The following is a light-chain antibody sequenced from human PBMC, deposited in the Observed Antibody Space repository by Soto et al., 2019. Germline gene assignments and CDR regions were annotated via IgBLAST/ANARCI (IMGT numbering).Light chain of an antibody. CDR1: SSDVGSYNL. V-gene: IGLV2-23*03. J-gene: IGLJ1*01. CDR2: EGS. Sequence: QSALTQPASVSGSPGQSITISCTETSSDVGSYNLVSWYQQHPGKAPKLMIYEGSKRPSGVSNRCSGSKSGNTASLTSSGLQAEDEADYYCCSYAGSSTFVFGTGTKVTVL. CDR3: CSYAGSSTFV.